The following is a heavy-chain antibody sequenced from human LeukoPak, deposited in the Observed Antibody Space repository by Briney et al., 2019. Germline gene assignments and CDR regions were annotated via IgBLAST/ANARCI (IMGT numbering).Heavy chain of an antibody. CDR2: ISAYNGNT. CDR1: GYTFTSYG. CDR3: ARTMTTMTTHGELDF. D-gene: IGHD4-17*01. Sequence: ASVKVSCKASGYTFTSYGISWVRQAPGQGLEWMGWISAYNGNTNYAQKLQGRVTMTTDTSTSTAYMELTNLSSDDTAMYYCARTMTTMTTHGELDFWGQGTLVAVSS. V-gene: IGHV1-18*01. J-gene: IGHJ4*02.